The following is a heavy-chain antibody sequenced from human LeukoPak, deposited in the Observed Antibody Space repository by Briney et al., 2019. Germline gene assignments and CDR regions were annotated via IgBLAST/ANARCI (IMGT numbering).Heavy chain of an antibody. CDR1: GYTFTGYY. Sequence: ASVKVSCKASGYTFTGYYMHWVRQAPGQGLEWMGWINPNSGNTGYAQKFQGRVTMTRNTSISTAYMELSSLRSEDTAVYYCARVGIYDSSGSLLIYWGQGTLVTVSS. V-gene: IGHV1-8*02. CDR2: INPNSGNT. D-gene: IGHD3-22*01. J-gene: IGHJ4*02. CDR3: ARVGIYDSSGSLLIY.